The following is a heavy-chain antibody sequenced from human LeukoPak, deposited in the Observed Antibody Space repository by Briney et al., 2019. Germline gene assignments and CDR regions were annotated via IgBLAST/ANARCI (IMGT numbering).Heavy chain of an antibody. J-gene: IGHJ4*02. D-gene: IGHD3-10*01. CDR3: ASGDYYGSGSHFDY. Sequence: SETLSLTCTVSGYSISIGYYWGSIRQPPGKGLEWIGSIYHNGSTYYNPPLKSRLTISVDTSKNQFSLKLSSVTAADTAVYYCASGDYYGSGSHFDYWGQGTLVTVSS. V-gene: IGHV4-38-2*02. CDR2: IYHNGST. CDR1: GYSISIGYY.